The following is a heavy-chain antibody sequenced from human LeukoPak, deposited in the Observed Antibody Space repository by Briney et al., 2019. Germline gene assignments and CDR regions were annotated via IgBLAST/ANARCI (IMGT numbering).Heavy chain of an antibody. CDR2: ISAYNGNT. D-gene: IGHD3-22*01. J-gene: IGHJ3*02. V-gene: IGHV1-18*01. Sequence: ASVKVSCKASGYTFTSYGISWVRQAPGQGLEWMGWISAYNGNTDYAQKLQGRVTMTTDTSTSTAYMELRSLRSDDTAVYYCARVYDSRGIDAFDIWGQGTMVTVSS. CDR3: ARVYDSRGIDAFDI. CDR1: GYTFTSYG.